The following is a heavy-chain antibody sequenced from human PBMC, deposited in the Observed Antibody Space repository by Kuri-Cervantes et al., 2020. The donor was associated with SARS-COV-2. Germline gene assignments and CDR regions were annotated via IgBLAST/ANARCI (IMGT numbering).Heavy chain of an antibody. CDR3: AKPITMVRGVPSPGFDY. Sequence: GGSLRLSCAASGFTFSSYEMNWVRQAPGKGLEWVSYISSSGSTIYYADSVKGRFTISRDNSKNTLYLQMNSLRAEDTAVYYCAKPITMVRGVPSPGFDYWGQGTLVTVSS. V-gene: IGHV3-48*03. CDR1: GFTFSSYE. J-gene: IGHJ4*02. D-gene: IGHD3-10*01. CDR2: ISSSGSTI.